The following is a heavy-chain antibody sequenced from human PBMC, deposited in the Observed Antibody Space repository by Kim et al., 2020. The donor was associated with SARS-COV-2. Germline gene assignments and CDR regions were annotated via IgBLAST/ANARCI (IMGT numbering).Heavy chain of an antibody. CDR2: INPNSGGT. D-gene: IGHD3-10*01. CDR3: ARGLLWFGEDGDAFDI. J-gene: IGHJ3*02. Sequence: ASVKVSCKASGYTFTGYYMHWVRQAPGQGLEWMGRINPNSGGTNYAQKFQGRVTMTRDTSISTAYMELSRLRSDDTVVYYCARGLLWFGEDGDAFDIWGQGTMVTVSS. V-gene: IGHV1-2*05. CDR1: GYTFTGYY.